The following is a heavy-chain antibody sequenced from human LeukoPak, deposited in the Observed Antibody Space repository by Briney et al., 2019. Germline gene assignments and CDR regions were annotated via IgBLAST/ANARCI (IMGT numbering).Heavy chain of an antibody. CDR3: ARLVADTATSRWFDP. Sequence: AESLSLTCAVSGVSISSYCWSWIRQPPGKGLEWIGYIYYSGSTKYYPSLKSRVSISVGTSTNQSPLKLSSVTAADTAVYYCARLVADTATSRWFDPWRQRTLITVPS. CDR2: IYYSGST. V-gene: IGHV4-59*08. D-gene: IGHD5-18*01. CDR1: GVSISSYC. J-gene: IGHJ5*02.